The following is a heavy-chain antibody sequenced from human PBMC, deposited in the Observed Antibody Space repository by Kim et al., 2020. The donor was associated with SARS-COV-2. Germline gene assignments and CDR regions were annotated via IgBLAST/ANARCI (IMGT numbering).Heavy chain of an antibody. V-gene: IGHV4-39*01. Sequence: YYHPTLKSRVTISVETSKNRFSLKLGSVTAADTAVYYCARQEMATINVDYWGQGTLVTVSS. J-gene: IGHJ4*02. CDR3: ARQEMATINVDY. D-gene: IGHD5-12*01.